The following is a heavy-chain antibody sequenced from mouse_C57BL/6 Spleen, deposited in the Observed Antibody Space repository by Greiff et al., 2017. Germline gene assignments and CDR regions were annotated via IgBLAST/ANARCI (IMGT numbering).Heavy chain of an antibody. D-gene: IGHD2-5*01. CDR3: ARREYSNPHFDY. CDR1: GYTFTDYY. Sequence: EVQLQQSGPELVKPGASVKISCKASGYTFTDYYMNWVKQSHGKSLEWIGDINPNNGGTSYNQKFKGKATLTVDKSSSTAYVVRRSLTSEDSAVYYCARREYSNPHFDYWGQGTTLTVSS. V-gene: IGHV1-26*01. CDR2: INPNNGGT. J-gene: IGHJ2*01.